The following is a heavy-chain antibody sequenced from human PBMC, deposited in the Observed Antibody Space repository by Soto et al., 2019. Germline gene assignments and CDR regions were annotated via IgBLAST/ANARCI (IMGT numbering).Heavy chain of an antibody. CDR2: IIPIPGTA. CDR3: ARSQGSSTSLDIYYYYYFGMDV. V-gene: IGHV1-69*01. J-gene: IGHJ6*02. D-gene: IGHD2-2*01. CDR1: GGTFGSYA. Sequence: QVQLVQSGAEVKKPGSSVKVSCKASGGTFGSYAISWVRQAPGQGLEWMGGIIPIPGTANYAQKFQGRVTIAADESTGTVYTELSRLRSEDTAVYYCARSQGSSTSLDIYYYYYFGMDVWGPGDRVTVSS.